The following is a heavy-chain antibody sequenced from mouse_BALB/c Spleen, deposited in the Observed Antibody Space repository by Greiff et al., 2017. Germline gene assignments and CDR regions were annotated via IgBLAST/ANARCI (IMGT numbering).Heavy chain of an antibody. CDR1: GFTFSDYY. CDR2: ISDGGSYT. V-gene: IGHV5-4*02. J-gene: IGHJ3*01. D-gene: IGHD2-4*01. CDR3: ARDGIYYDYGRFAY. Sequence: EVMLVESGGGLVKPGGSLKLSCAASGFTFSDYYMYWVRQTPEKRLEWVATISDGGSYTYYPDSVKGRFTISRDNAKNNLYLQMSSLKSEDTAMYYCARDGIYYDYGRFAYWGQGTLVTVSA.